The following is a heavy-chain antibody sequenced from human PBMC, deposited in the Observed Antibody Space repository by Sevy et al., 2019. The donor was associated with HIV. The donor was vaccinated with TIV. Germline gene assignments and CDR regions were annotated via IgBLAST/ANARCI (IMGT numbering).Heavy chain of an antibody. J-gene: IGHJ6*02. CDR2: ISYDGSNK. D-gene: IGHD6-13*01. CDR3: ARDRGSSWLNFYYYYYGMDV. CDR1: GFTFSSYA. V-gene: IGHV3-30*04. Sequence: GGCLRLSCAASGFTFSSYAMHWVRQAPGKGLEWVAVISYDGSNKYYADSVKGRFTISRDNSKNTLYLQMNSLRAEDTAVYYCARDRGSSWLNFYYYYYGMDVWGQGTTVTVSS.